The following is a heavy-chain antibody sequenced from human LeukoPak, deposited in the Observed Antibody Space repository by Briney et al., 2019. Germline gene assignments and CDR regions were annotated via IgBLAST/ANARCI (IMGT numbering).Heavy chain of an antibody. Sequence: PSETLSLTCTVSGGSISSSSYYWSWIRQPPGKGLEWIGSIYYSGSTYYNPSLKSRVTISVDTSKNQFSLKLSSVTAADTAVYYCARLVSAAAGTRVYWGQGTLVTVSS. J-gene: IGHJ4*02. V-gene: IGHV4-39*01. CDR3: ARLVSAAAGTRVY. CDR2: IYYSGST. CDR1: GGSISSSSYY. D-gene: IGHD6-13*01.